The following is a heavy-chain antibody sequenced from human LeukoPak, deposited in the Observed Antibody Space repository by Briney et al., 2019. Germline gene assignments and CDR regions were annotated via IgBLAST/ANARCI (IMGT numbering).Heavy chain of an antibody. CDR2: ISGSGGST. D-gene: IGHD1-14*01. CDR3: AKXVVIQPARGAFDI. V-gene: IGHV3-23*01. Sequence: PRGSLRLSCAASGFTFSSYAMSWVRQAPGTGLEWVSAISGSGGSTYYADSVKCRFTISRDNSKNTLYLQMNCLGAEDKAVYYCAKXVVIQPARGAFDIWGQGTMVTVSS. J-gene: IGHJ3*02. CDR1: GFTFSSYA.